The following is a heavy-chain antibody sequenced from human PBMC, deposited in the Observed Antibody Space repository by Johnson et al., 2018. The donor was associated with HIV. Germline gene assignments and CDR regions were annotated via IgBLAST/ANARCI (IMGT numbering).Heavy chain of an antibody. D-gene: IGHD6-13*01. CDR3: TTCSRSGAFDI. J-gene: IGHJ3*02. V-gene: IGHV3-11*01. Sequence: QMLLVESGGGLVKPGGSLRLSCAASGFTFSDYYMTWIRQAPGKGLEWVSYISSSGSTIYYADSVKGRFTISRDNAKNSLYLQMNSLKTEDTAVYYCTTCSRSGAFDIWGQGTMVTVSS. CDR2: ISSSGSTI. CDR1: GFTFSDYY.